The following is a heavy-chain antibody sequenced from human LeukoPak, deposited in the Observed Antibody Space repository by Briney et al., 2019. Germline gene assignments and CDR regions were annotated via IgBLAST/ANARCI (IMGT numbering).Heavy chain of an antibody. CDR3: ARVGLHYYDSSGYYSPPSRGFDY. D-gene: IGHD3-22*01. J-gene: IGHJ4*02. Sequence: PSETLSLTCTVSGGSVSSNTYYWSWIRQPPGKGLEWIGYIYYSGSTNYNPSLKSRVTISVDTSKNQFSLKLSSVTAADTAVYYCARVGLHYYDSSGYYSPPSRGFDYWGQGTLVTVSS. CDR1: GGSVSSNTYY. V-gene: IGHV4-61*01. CDR2: IYYSGST.